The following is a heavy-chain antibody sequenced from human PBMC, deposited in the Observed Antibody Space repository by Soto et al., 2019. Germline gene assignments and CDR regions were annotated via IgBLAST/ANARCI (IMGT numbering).Heavy chain of an antibody. J-gene: IGHJ4*02. V-gene: IGHV1-8*01. Sequence: ASVKVSCQASGYTFTSYDINWVRQAAGQGLEWMGWMNPNSGNTGYAQKFKGRVTMTRDTAISTAYMELSSLRSEDTAVYYCARGLGYCSDGSCFSGYWGQGTLVTVSS. CDR3: ARGLGYCSDGSCFSGY. CDR2: MNPNSGNT. D-gene: IGHD2-15*01. CDR1: GYTFTSYD.